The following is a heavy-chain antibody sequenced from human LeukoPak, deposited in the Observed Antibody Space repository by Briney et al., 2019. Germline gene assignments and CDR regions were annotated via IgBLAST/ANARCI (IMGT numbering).Heavy chain of an antibody. J-gene: IGHJ4*02. V-gene: IGHV1-18*01. CDR3: ATQSNTWYFYY. Sequence: ASVKVSCKAYGYTFISHGISWVRQTPGQGLEWMGWISGSSSNTNYAQRLQGRVTMTTDTSTTTAYMELRSLRSDDTAVYYCATQSNTWYFYYWGQGTLVTVSS. CDR1: GYTFISHG. CDR2: ISGSSSNT. D-gene: IGHD2-21*01.